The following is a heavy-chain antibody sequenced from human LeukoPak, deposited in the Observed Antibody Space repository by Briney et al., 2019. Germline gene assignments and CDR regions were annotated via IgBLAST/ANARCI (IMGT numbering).Heavy chain of an antibody. D-gene: IGHD3-3*01. Sequence: GGSLRLSCVATGFTFSSYAMSWVRQAPGKGLEWVSAISGSGGSTYYADSVKGRFTISRDNSKNTLYLQMNSLRAEDTAVYYCAKDGGFWSGYYTFDYWGQGTLVTVSS. CDR3: AKDGGFWSGYYTFDY. CDR1: GFTFSSYA. V-gene: IGHV3-23*01. J-gene: IGHJ4*02. CDR2: ISGSGGST.